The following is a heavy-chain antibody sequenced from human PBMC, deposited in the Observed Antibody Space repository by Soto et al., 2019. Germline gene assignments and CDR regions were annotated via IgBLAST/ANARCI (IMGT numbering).Heavy chain of an antibody. J-gene: IGHJ6*02. V-gene: IGHV1-18*01. CDR3: ARDQSFDRTYYYGIDV. CDR1: GYPFTHYG. Sequence: ASVKVSCKSSGYPFTHYGITWIRQAPGQGLEWMGWNSPFNGNTNYGQTLQGRVTLTTETSTSTLYMELRSLRFDDTVVFYCARDQSFDRTYYYGIDVWGQGTTVTVSS. D-gene: IGHD3-16*01. CDR2: NSPFNGNT.